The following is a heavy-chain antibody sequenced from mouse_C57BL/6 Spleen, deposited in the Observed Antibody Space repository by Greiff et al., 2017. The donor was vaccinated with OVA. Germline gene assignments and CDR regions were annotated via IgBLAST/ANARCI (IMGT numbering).Heavy chain of an antibody. J-gene: IGHJ4*01. V-gene: IGHV14-4*01. CDR2: IDPENGDT. CDR3: TRYGNYDAMDY. Sequence: EVQLQQSGAELVRPGASVRLSCTASGFNIKDDYMHWVKQRPEQGLEWIGWIDPENGDTEYASKFQGKATITADTSSNTAYLQLSSLTSEDTAVYYCTRYGNYDAMDYWGQGTSDTVSS. D-gene: IGHD2-10*02. CDR1: GFNIKDDY.